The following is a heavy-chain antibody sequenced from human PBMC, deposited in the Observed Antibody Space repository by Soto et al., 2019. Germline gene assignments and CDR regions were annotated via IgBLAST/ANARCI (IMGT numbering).Heavy chain of an antibody. CDR2: ISAYNGNT. D-gene: IGHD6-13*01. J-gene: IGHJ4*02. Sequence: GASVKVSCKASGYTFTSYGISWVRQAPGQGLEWMGWISAYNGNTNYAQKLQGRVTMTTDTSTSTAYMELRSLRSDDTAVYYCARNPHPGKIAAVLPGPSWGKGTLVTVSS. CDR1: GYTFTSYG. CDR3: ARNPHPGKIAAVLPGPS. V-gene: IGHV1-18*01.